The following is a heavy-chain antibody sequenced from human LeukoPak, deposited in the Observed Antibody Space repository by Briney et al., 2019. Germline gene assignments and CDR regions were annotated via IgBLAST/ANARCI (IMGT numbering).Heavy chain of an antibody. CDR3: ARAKRRYCSGGSCPPDNWFDP. CDR1: GGSFSGYY. J-gene: IGHJ5*02. Sequence: SETLSLTCAVYGGSFSGYYWSWIRQPPGKGLEWIGEINHSGSTNYNPSLKGRVTISVDTSKNQFSLKLSSVTAADTAVYYCARAKRRYCSGGSCPPDNWFDPWGQGTLVTVSS. CDR2: INHSGST. D-gene: IGHD2-15*01. V-gene: IGHV4-34*01.